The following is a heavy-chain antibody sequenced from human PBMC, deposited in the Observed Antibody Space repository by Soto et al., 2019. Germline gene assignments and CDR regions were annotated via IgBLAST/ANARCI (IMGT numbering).Heavy chain of an antibody. J-gene: IGHJ6*02. V-gene: IGHV3-9*01. CDR1: GFKFGDYA. Sequence: GGSLRLSCEASGFKFGDYAMHWVRQAPGKGLEWVSGVSWNSEIVGYADSVKGRFTISRDNAKNSLYLEMNSLRTEDTALYYCAKDRGPCSGNKCYSLYYYYGMDVWGQGTTVTVS. D-gene: IGHD2-15*01. CDR2: VSWNSEIV. CDR3: AKDRGPCSGNKCYSLYYYYGMDV.